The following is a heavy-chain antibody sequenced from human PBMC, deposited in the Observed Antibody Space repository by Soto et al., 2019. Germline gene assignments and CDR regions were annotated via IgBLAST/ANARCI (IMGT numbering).Heavy chain of an antibody. CDR1: GYTFTNYG. D-gene: IGHD6-13*01. V-gene: IGHV1-18*04. CDR2: IRAYNGNT. Sequence: ASVKVSCKASGYTFTNYGFNWVRQAPGQGLEWMGWIRAYNGNTNYAQKFQGRVTMTTDTSTSTAYLELRSLRSDDTAVYYCARGSGDRSSWDLDVDYWG. J-gene: IGHJ4*01. CDR3: ARGSGDRSSWDLDVDY.